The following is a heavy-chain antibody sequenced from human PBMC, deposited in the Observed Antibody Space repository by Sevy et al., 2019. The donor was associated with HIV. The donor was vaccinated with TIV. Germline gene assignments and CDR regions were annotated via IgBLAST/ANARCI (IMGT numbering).Heavy chain of an antibody. J-gene: IGHJ4*02. CDR2: INLNGENK. V-gene: IGHV3-23*01. D-gene: IGHD4-17*01. CDR1: GLTLNNYA. CDR3: VHHYRDYGRGN. Sequence: GGSLRLSCAASGLTLNNYAVSWVRQAPGKGLEWVSLINLNGENKFYADSVKGRFTISRDNFKNMLYLEMKSLRAEDTAVYYCVHHYRDYGRGNWGQGTLVTVSS.